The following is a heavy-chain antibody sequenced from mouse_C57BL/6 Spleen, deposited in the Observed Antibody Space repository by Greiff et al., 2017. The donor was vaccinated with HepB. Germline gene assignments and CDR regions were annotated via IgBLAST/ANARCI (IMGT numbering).Heavy chain of an antibody. CDR3: TRELDYGRVFDY. CDR2: IDPETGGT. CDR1: GYTFTDYE. Sequence: QVQLQQSGAELVRPGASVTLSCKASGYTFTDYEMHWVKQTPVHGLEWIGAIDPETGGTAYDQKFKGKAILTADKSSSTAYMELRSLTSEDSAVYYCTRELDYGRVFDYWGQGTTLTVSS. V-gene: IGHV1-15*01. D-gene: IGHD1-1*01. J-gene: IGHJ2*01.